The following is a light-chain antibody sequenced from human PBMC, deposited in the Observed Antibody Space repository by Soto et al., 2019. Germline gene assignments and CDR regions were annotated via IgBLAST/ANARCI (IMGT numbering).Light chain of an antibody. J-gene: IGKJ2*01. V-gene: IGKV4-1*01. Sequence: DSVMTQSPDSLAVSLGERATINCKSRQSVLHSSNNKNYLAWYQQKPGQPPKLLIYWASTRESGVPDRFSGSGSGTDSTLTISSLQAEDVAVYYCQQYYSTPRTFGQGTKLEIK. CDR1: QSVLHSSNNKNY. CDR3: QQYYSTPRT. CDR2: WAS.